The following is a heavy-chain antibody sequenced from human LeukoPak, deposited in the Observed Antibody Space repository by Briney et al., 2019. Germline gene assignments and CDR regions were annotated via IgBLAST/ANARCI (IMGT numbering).Heavy chain of an antibody. J-gene: IGHJ4*02. CDR3: VKGGCSSISCYCDY. CDR1: GFTFNTAW. V-gene: IGHV3-74*01. CDR2: IYSDGSDT. D-gene: IGHD2-2*01. Sequence: PGGSLRLSCGASGFTFNTAWMHWVRQAPGKGLVWVSRIYSDGSDTTYADSVKGRFTISRDNAKNSLYLQMNSLRAEDTALYYCVKGGCSSISCYCDYWGQGTLVTVFS.